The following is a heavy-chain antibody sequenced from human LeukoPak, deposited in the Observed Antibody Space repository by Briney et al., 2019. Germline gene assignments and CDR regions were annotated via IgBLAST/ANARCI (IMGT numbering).Heavy chain of an antibody. CDR2: IYTSGST. Sequence: PSETLSLTCTVSGGSISSYYWSWIRQPAGKGLEWIGHIYTSGSTNYNPSLKSRVTMSVDTPKNQFSLKLTSVTAADTAVYYCARGSSTWWFDYWGQGTLVTVSS. J-gene: IGHJ4*02. CDR3: ARGSSTWWFDY. V-gene: IGHV4-4*07. CDR1: GGSISSYY. D-gene: IGHD6-13*01.